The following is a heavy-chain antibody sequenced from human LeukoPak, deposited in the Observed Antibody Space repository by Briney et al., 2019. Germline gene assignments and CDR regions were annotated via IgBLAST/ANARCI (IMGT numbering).Heavy chain of an antibody. J-gene: IGHJ1*01. CDR3: ARDNPYCSGGSCYFQH. D-gene: IGHD2-15*01. Sequence: GRSLRLSCAASGFTFSSYAMHWVRQAPGKGLEWVAVISYDGSNKYYADSVKGRFTISRDNSKNTLYLQMNSLRAEDTAVYYCARDNPYCSGGSCYFQHWGQGTLVTVSS. CDR2: ISYDGSNK. V-gene: IGHV3-30-3*01. CDR1: GFTFSSYA.